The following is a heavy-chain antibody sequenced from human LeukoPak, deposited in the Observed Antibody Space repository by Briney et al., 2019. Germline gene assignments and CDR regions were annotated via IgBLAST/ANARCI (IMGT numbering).Heavy chain of an antibody. V-gene: IGHV3-74*03. CDR3: VKGGHKLDIQTTRYYYGLDV. Sequence: GGSLRLSCVASGFTLSDHWMYWVRQGPGKGLAHVSRIESDASRTTYADSVKGRFTISRDDARNTMYLQMNSLRAEDTAVYYCVKGGHKLDIQTTRYYYGLDVWGQGTTVAVSS. CDR2: IESDASRT. D-gene: IGHD5-12*01. J-gene: IGHJ6*02. CDR1: GFTLSDHW.